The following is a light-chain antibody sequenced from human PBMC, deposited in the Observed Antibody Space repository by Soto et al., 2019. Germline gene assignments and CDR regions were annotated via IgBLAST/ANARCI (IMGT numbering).Light chain of an antibody. J-gene: IGLJ2*01. CDR3: TSYTSSSPYVV. CDR1: SSDVGGYNY. CDR2: DVS. V-gene: IGLV2-14*01. Sequence: QSALTQPASVSGSPGQSITISCTGTSSDVGGYNYVSWYQQHPGKAPKLMIYDVSNRPSGVSNRFSGSKSRNTASLTISGLHAEDEPEYYCTSYTSSSPYVVFGGGTKLTVL.